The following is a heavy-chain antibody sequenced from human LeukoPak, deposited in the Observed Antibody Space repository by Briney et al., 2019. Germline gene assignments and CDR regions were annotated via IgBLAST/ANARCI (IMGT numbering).Heavy chain of an antibody. CDR2: ISGSGGTT. CDR3: ATDYYDRSGDYTVDY. J-gene: IGHJ4*02. CDR1: GFAFNKYA. D-gene: IGHD3-22*01. V-gene: IGHV3-23*01. Sequence: GGSLRLSCAASGFAFNKYAMSWVRQAPGKGLEWVSVISGSGGTTHYADSVKGRFTISRDNSKNTVYLQMSSLRAEDTAVYYCATDYYDRSGDYTVDYWGQGALVTVSS.